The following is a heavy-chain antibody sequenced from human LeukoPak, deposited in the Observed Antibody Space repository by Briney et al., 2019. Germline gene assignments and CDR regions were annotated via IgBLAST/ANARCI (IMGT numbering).Heavy chain of an antibody. D-gene: IGHD2-2*01. CDR3: ARDMGMVVPAGVGWFDP. J-gene: IGHJ5*02. V-gene: IGHV1-69*01. Sequence: SAVKVSCKASGGTFSSYAISWVRQAPGQGLEWMGGIIPIFGTANYAQKFQGRVTITADESTSTAYMELSSLRSEDTAVYYCARDMGMVVPAGVGWFDPWGQGTLVTVSS. CDR1: GGTFSSYA. CDR2: IIPIFGTA.